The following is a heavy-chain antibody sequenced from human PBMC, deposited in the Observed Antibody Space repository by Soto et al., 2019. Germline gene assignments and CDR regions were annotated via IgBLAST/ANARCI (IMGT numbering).Heavy chain of an antibody. Sequence: ASVKVSCKASGYTFTGYYMHWVRQAPGQGLEWMGWINPNSGGTNYAQKFQGWVTMTRDTSISTAYMELSRLRSDDTAVYYCARAKVGDYYYYYMDVWGKGTTVTVSS. CDR3: ARAKVGDYYYYYMDV. CDR2: INPNSGGT. J-gene: IGHJ6*03. V-gene: IGHV1-2*04. D-gene: IGHD3-10*01. CDR1: GYTFTGYY.